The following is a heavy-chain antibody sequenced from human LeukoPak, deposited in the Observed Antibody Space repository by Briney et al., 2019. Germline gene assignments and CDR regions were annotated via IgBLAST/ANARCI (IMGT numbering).Heavy chain of an antibody. D-gene: IGHD3-16*01. CDR3: AADLSNPRMGASYLDS. CDR1: GFTSTNFA. V-gene: IGHV1-58*01. J-gene: IGHJ4*02. Sequence: ASVKVSCKASGFTSTNFAVQWVRQARGQRLEWIGWIIVGSGATKCAQDFQERVTITRDLSTSTLYMELRSLTSEDTAVYYCAADLSNPRMGASYLDSWGQGTLVTVSS. CDR2: IIVGSGAT.